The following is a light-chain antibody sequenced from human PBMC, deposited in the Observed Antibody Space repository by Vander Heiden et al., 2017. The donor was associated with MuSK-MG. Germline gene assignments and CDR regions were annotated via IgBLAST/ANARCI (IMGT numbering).Light chain of an antibody. CDR2: AAS. Sequence: DIQMTQSPSSLSASVGDRVTITCRASQSISSYLNWYQQKPGKAPKLLIYAASSLQSGVPSRFSGSASGTDFTLTIRRLHPEDFTTYYCQRCDTTPQDFGGGTKVEIK. V-gene: IGKV1-39*01. CDR3: QRCDTTPQD. CDR1: QSISSY. J-gene: IGKJ4*01.